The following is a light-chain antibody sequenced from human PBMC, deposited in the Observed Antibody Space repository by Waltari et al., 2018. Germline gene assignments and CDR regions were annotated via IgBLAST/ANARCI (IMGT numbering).Light chain of an antibody. V-gene: IGLV2-14*03. Sequence: QSALTQPASVSGSPGPLITISCSGISSDVGGSYFVPWYQQHPGKAPKLLIFDVSNRPSGVSNRFSGSKSGNTASLTISGLQPEDEADYYCSSYRRSSTYVLLGGGTKLTVL. CDR2: DVS. J-gene: IGLJ2*01. CDR3: SSYRRSSTYVL. CDR1: SSDVGGSYF.